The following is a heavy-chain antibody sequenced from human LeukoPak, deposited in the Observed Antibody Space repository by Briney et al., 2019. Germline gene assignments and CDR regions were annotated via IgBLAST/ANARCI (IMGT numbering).Heavy chain of an antibody. CDR2: ISRSSNTI. CDR1: GFTFSSYD. CDR3: ARETNSSSWYYYYYYMDV. V-gene: IGHV3-48*01. Sequence: GGSLRLSCAASGFTFSSYDMNWVRQAPGKGLEWISHISRSSNTIYYADSVKGRFTTSRDNAKNSLYLQLNSLRAEDTAVYYCARETNSSSWYYYYYYMDVWGKGTTVTISS. D-gene: IGHD6-13*01. J-gene: IGHJ6*03.